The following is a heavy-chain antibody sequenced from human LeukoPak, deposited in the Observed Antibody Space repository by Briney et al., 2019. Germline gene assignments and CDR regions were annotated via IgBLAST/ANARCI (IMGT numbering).Heavy chain of an antibody. CDR2: ISGSGGST. CDR1: GFTFSSFG. D-gene: IGHD6-13*01. Sequence: GGSLRLSCAASGFTFSSFGMHWARQAPGKGLEWVSAISGSGGSTYYADSVKGRFTISRDNSKNTLYLQMNSLRAEDTAVYYCAKVVAAAGKVLDYWGQGTLVTVSS. CDR3: AKVVAAAGKVLDY. V-gene: IGHV3-23*01. J-gene: IGHJ4*02.